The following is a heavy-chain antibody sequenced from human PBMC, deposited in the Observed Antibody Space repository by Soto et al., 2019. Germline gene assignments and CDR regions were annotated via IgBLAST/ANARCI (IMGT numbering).Heavy chain of an antibody. CDR1: GFTFDDYA. Sequence: EVQLVESGGGLVQPGRSLRLSCAASGFTFDDYAMHWVRQAPGKGLEWVSGISWNSGSIGYADSVKGRFTISRDKAKNSLYLQMNTLRAEDTALYYCAKGIALYSSGWSYWYFDLWGRGTLVTVS. J-gene: IGHJ2*01. V-gene: IGHV3-9*01. D-gene: IGHD6-19*01. CDR2: ISWNSGSI. CDR3: AKGIALYSSGWSYWYFDL.